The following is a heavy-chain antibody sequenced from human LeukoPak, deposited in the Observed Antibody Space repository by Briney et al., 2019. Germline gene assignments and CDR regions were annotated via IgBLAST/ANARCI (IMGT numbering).Heavy chain of an antibody. CDR2: IRYDGSNK. CDR3: ANTPKGGSIVVVPAARNRYYYYMDV. D-gene: IGHD2-2*01. CDR1: GFTFSSYG. J-gene: IGHJ6*03. V-gene: IGHV3-30*02. Sequence: GGSLRLSCAASGFTFSSYGMHWVRQAPGKGLEWVAFIRYDGSNKYYADSVKGRFTISRDNSKNTLYLQMNSLRAEDTAVYYCANTPKGGSIVVVPAARNRYYYYMDVWGKGTTVTVSS.